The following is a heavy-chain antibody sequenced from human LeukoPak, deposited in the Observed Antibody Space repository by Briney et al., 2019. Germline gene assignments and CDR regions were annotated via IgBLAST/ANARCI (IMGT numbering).Heavy chain of an antibody. V-gene: IGHV5-51*01. CDR1: GYSFTSYW. J-gene: IGHJ4*02. Sequence: GESLKISCKGSGYSFTSYWIGWVRQMPGKGLEWMGIIYPGDSDNRYSPSFQGQVTISADKSISTAYLQWSSLKASDTAMYYCARLTGYCSSTSCYWAYWGQGTLVTVSS. D-gene: IGHD2-2*01. CDR2: IYPGDSDN. CDR3: ARLTGYCSSTSCYWAY.